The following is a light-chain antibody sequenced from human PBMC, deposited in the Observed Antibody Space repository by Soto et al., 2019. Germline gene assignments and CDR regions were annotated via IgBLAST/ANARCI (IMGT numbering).Light chain of an antibody. V-gene: IGLV2-14*01. CDR2: EVS. CDR1: SSDVGGYNY. J-gene: IGLJ1*01. CDR3: SSYTTSSTLYV. Sequence: QPASVSGSPGQSITISCTGTSSDVGGYNYVSWYQQHPGKAPKLMIYEVSNRPSGVSNRFSGSKSGNTASLTISGLQAEDEADYYCSSYTTSSTLYVFGTGTKVTVL.